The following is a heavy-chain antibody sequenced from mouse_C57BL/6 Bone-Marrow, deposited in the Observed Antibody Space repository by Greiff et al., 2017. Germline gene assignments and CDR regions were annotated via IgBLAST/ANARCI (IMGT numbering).Heavy chain of an antibody. Sequence: QVQLQQSGPELVKPGASVKISCKASCYAFSSSWMNWVKQRPGKGLEWIGRIYPGDGDTNYNGKFKGQGTLTADKSSSTAYMQLSSLTSEDSAVYFCARRLLRYEGYFDYWGQGTTLTVSS. D-gene: IGHD1-1*01. J-gene: IGHJ2*01. V-gene: IGHV1-82*01. CDR2: IYPGDGDT. CDR1: CYAFSSSW. CDR3: ARRLLRYEGYFDY.